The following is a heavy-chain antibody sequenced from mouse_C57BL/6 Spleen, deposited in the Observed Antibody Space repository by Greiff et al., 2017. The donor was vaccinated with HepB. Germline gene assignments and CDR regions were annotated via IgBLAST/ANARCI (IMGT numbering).Heavy chain of an antibody. J-gene: IGHJ2*01. CDR2: ISYDGSN. V-gene: IGHV3-6*01. CDR3: AREYPYFDY. CDR1: GYSITSGYY. D-gene: IGHD5-1*01. Sequence: EVKLVESGPGLVKPSQSLSLTCSVTGYSITSGYYWNWIRQFPGNKLEWMGYISYDGSNNYNPSLKNRISITRDTSKNQFFLKLNSVTTEDTATYYCAREYPYFDYWGQGTTLTVSS.